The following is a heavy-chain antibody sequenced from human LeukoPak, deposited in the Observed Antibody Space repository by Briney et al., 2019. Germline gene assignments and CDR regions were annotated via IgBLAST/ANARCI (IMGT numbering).Heavy chain of an antibody. V-gene: IGHV3-21*01. D-gene: IGHD6-13*01. CDR3: ARDYLHSSSWYDY. Sequence: GGSLRLSCAASGFTFSSYSLNWVRLAPGKGLEWVSSISSSGSYIYYADSVKGRFTISRDNAKNSLYLQMNSLRAEDTAVYYCARDYLHSSSWYDYWGQGTLVTVSS. CDR1: GFTFSSYS. J-gene: IGHJ4*02. CDR2: ISSSGSYI.